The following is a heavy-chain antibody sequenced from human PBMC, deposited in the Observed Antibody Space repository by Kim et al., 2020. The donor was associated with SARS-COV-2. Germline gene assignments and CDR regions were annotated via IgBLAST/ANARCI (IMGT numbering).Heavy chain of an antibody. CDR2: GWSDGGSK. CDR1: GFTFKTSV. CDR3: AREIGSTYGGGIEF. J-gene: IGHJ4*02. D-gene: IGHD4-17*01. V-gene: IGHV3-33*01. Sequence: GGSLRLSCAASGFTFKTSVFHWVRQAPGKGLAWVAVGWSDGGSKNYADSVKGRFTMSRDSSENTLYLQMNSLRGEDTAVYYCAREIGSTYGGGIEFWGQGTLVSVSS.